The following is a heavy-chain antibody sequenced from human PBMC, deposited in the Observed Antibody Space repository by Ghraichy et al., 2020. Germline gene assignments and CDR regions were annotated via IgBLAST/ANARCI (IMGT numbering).Heavy chain of an antibody. D-gene: IGHD6-19*01. V-gene: IGHV4-39*01. J-gene: IGHJ5*02. CDR1: GGSISSSSYY. Sequence: SETLSLTCTVSGGSISSSSYYWGWIRQPPGKGLEWIGSIYYSGSTYYNPSLKSRVTISVDTSKNQFSLKLSSVTAADTAVYYCARLGSGWPRTRGVWFDPWGQGTLVTVSS. CDR2: IYYSGST. CDR3: ARLGSGWPRTRGVWFDP.